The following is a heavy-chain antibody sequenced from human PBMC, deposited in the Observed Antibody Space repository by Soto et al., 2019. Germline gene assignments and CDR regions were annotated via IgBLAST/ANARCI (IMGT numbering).Heavy chain of an antibody. CDR1: EFTFSGRA. Sequence: QVQLVESGGGVVQPGGSVRLSCTASEFTFSGRAIHWVRQAPGKGLEWVAVVTLDGTYKRYVDSVKGRFTISKDTSKNMVYLQMNTLGVEDTAVYYCARERDRDCLFDSWGQETLVTVSS. J-gene: IGHJ5*01. V-gene: IGHV3-30-3*01. CDR3: ARERDRDCLFDS. D-gene: IGHD2-15*01. CDR2: VTLDGTYK.